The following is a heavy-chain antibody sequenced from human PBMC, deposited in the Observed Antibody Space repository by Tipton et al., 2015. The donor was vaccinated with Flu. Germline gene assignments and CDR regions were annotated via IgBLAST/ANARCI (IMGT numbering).Heavy chain of an antibody. V-gene: IGHV3-7*01. Sequence: VQLVQSGGGLVQPGGSLRLSCAASGFTLSSYWMSWVRQAPGKGLEWVANIKQDGSEKYYVDSVKGRFTISRDNAKNSLYLQMNSLRVEDTAVYYCAKDPDSSGTFGDGGQGTLVTVSS. CDR2: IKQDGSEK. CDR1: GFTLSSYW. J-gene: IGHJ4*02. D-gene: IGHD3-10*01. CDR3: AKDPDSSGTFGD.